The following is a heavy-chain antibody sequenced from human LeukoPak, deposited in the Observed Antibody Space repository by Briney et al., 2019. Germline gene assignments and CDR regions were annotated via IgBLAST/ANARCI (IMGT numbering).Heavy chain of an antibody. Sequence: SETLSLTCTVSGGSIGSYYWSWIRQPPGKGLEWIGYIYYSGSTNYNAYLKSRVTISVDTTKNQFALKLSSVTAADTAVYYCARQEYGDFDYWGQGTLVIVSS. CDR1: GGSIGSYY. J-gene: IGHJ4*02. D-gene: IGHD4-17*01. V-gene: IGHV4-59*08. CDR2: IYYSGST. CDR3: ARQEYGDFDY.